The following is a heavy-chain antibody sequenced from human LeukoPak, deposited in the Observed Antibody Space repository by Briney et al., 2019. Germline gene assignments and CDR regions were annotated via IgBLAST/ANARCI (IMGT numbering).Heavy chain of an antibody. CDR3: ARGHDYVWGSYLFDY. CDR2: INPNSGGT. V-gene: IGHV1-2*06. Sequence: GASVKVSCKASGYTFTGYYMHWVRQAPGQGLEWMDRINPNSGGTNYAQKFQGRVTMTRDTSISTAYMELSRLRSDDTAVYYCARGHDYVWGSYLFDYWGQGTLVTVSS. D-gene: IGHD3-16*02. J-gene: IGHJ4*02. CDR1: GYTFTGYY.